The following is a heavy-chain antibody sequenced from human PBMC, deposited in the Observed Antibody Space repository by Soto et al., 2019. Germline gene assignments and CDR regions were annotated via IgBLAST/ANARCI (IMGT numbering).Heavy chain of an antibody. V-gene: IGHV4-4*02. D-gene: IGHD6-13*01. Sequence: PSETLSLTCAVSGGSISSSNWWSWVRQPPGKGLEWIGEIYHSGSTNYNPSLKSRVTISVDKSKNQFSLKLSSVTAADTAVYYCARDVAAAAVYYYYYGMDVWGQGTTVTVS. CDR3: ARDVAAAAVYYYYYGMDV. CDR1: GGSISSSNW. J-gene: IGHJ6*02. CDR2: IYHSGST.